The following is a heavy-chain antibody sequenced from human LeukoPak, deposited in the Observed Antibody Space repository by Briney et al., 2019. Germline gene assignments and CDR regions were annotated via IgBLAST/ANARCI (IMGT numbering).Heavy chain of an antibody. Sequence: GGSLRLSCAASGFTFSSYGMHWVRQAPGKGLEWVAFIRYDGSNKYYADSVKGRFTISRDNSKNTLYLQTNSLRAEDTAVYYCAKDRKAAAGTKFDPWSQGTLVTVSS. CDR2: IRYDGSNK. J-gene: IGHJ5*02. CDR1: GFTFSSYG. D-gene: IGHD6-13*01. V-gene: IGHV3-30*02. CDR3: AKDRKAAAGTKFDP.